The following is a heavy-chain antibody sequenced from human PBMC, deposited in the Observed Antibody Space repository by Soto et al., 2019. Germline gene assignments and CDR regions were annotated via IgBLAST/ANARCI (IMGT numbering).Heavy chain of an antibody. D-gene: IGHD2-15*01. Sequence: EVRLVESGGDLVQPGGSLRLSCTASGFTFSASNMNWVRQAPGKGPEWVAYITSTSEIMSYEDSVEGRFTVSRDNAKNSMYLQLSSLRAEDTAVYYCVRDWWSTVSYYWSQGTLVTVSS. J-gene: IGHJ4*02. CDR2: ITSTSEIM. V-gene: IGHV3-48*01. CDR3: VRDWWSTVSYY. CDR1: GFTFSASN.